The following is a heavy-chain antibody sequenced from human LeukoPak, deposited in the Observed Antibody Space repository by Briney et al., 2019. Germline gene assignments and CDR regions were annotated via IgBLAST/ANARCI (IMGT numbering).Heavy chain of an antibody. V-gene: IGHV3-23*01. CDR3: ARGGWFGELLFDY. J-gene: IGHJ4*02. D-gene: IGHD3-10*01. CDR2: VSSSGANT. CDR1: GFSFNSAA. Sequence: GGSLRLSCAASGFSFNSAAMTWVRQAPGKGLEWVSLVSSSGANTYYADSVKGRFTISRDNAKNSLYLQMNSLRAEDTALYYCARGGWFGELLFDYWGQGTLVTVSS.